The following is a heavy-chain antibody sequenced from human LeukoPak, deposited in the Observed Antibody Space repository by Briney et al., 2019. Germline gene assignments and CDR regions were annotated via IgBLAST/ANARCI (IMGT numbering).Heavy chain of an antibody. CDR3: AKKGIAAADAFDI. V-gene: IGHV5-51*01. Sequence: GESLQISCQAPGSSFTTYWIGWVRQLPGKGLEWMGTIYPADSTAHYSPSFQGQVTISVDKSINTAYLQWSRLKASDTAMYYCAKKGIAAADAFDIWGQGTMVTVSS. J-gene: IGHJ3*02. CDR1: GSSFTTYW. D-gene: IGHD6-13*01. CDR2: IYPADSTA.